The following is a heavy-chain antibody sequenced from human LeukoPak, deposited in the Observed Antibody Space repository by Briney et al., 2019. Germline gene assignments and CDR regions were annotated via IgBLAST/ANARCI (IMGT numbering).Heavy chain of an antibody. D-gene: IGHD5-24*01. CDR3: ARGRGWLQQYYFDY. CDR1: GYTFTGYY. V-gene: IGHV1-2*02. CDR2: INPNSGGT. J-gene: IGHJ4*02. Sequence: ASVKVSCKASGYTFTGYYIHWVRQAPGQGLEWMGWINPNSGGTNYAQKFQGRVTMTRDTSISTAYMELSRLRSDDTAVYYCARGRGWLQQYYFDYWGQGTLVTVSS.